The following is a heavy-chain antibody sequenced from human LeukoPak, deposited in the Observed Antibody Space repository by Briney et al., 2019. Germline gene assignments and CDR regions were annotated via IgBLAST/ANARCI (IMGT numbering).Heavy chain of an antibody. CDR2: INPSGGST. CDR3: ARGTDVWGSYALFDY. Sequence: ASVKVSCKASGYTFTSYYMHWLRQAPGQGLEWMGIINPSGGSTSYAQKFQGRVTMTRDTSTSTVYMELSSLRSEDTAVYYCARGTDVWGSYALFDYWGQGTLVTVSS. V-gene: IGHV1-46*03. J-gene: IGHJ4*02. CDR1: GYTFTSYY. D-gene: IGHD3-16*01.